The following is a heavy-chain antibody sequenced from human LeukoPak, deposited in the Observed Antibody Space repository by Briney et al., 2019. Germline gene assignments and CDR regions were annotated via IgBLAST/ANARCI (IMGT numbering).Heavy chain of an antibody. J-gene: IGHJ4*02. CDR3: ANIRAPYSSSSYFDY. Sequence: PGGSLRLSCAASGFTFSSYAMSWVRQAPGKGLEWVSAISGSGGSTYYADSVKGRFTISRDNSKNTLYLQMNSLRAEDTAVYYCANIRAPYSSSSYFDYWGQGTLVTVSS. CDR2: ISGSGGST. V-gene: IGHV3-23*01. D-gene: IGHD6-6*01. CDR1: GFTFSSYA.